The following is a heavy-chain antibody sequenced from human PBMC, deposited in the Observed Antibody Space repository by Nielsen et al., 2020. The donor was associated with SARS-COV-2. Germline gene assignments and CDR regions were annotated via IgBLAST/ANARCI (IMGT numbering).Heavy chain of an antibody. D-gene: IGHD5-12*01. CDR3: ARELRLGLRSENWFDP. CDR1: GGSISSGDYY. CDR2: IYYSGST. V-gene: IGHV4-61*08. Sequence: SETLSLTCTVSGGSISSGDYYWSWIRQPPGKGLEWIGYIYYSGSTNYNPSLKSRVTISVDTSKNQFSLKLSSVTAADTAVYYCARELRLGLRSENWFDPWGQGTLVTVSS. J-gene: IGHJ5*02.